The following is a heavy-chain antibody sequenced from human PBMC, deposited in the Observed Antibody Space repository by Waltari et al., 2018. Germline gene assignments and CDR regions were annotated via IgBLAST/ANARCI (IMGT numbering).Heavy chain of an antibody. CDR3: ARRPACSGGTCAFDY. V-gene: IGHV3-23*01. D-gene: IGHD2-15*01. CDR2: MSGRSATK. J-gene: IGHJ4*02. CDR1: GFTFSNYV. Sequence: EVQLLESGGGLVQPGGSLRLSCAASGFTFSNYVMGWVGQAPGKGLVWVSSMSGRSATKHGAESVKGRFTISRDNSRNTLYLQMSSLRVDDTAVYYCARRPACSGGTCAFDYWGQGTLVTVSS.